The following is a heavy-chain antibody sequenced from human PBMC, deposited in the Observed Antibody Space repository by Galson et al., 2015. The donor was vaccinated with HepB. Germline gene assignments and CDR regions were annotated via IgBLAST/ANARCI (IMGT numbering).Heavy chain of an antibody. Sequence: SLRLSCAASGFTFDDYAMHWVRQAPGKGLEWVSGISWNSGSIGYADSVKGRFTISRDNAKNSLYLQMNSLRAEDTALYYCAKGSVGISGIDYWGQGTLVTVSS. CDR3: AKGSVGISGIDY. V-gene: IGHV3-9*01. CDR2: ISWNSGSI. J-gene: IGHJ4*02. D-gene: IGHD3-10*01. CDR1: GFTFDDYA.